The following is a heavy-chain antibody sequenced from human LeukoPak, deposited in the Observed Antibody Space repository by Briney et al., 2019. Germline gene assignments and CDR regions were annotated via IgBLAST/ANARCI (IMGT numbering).Heavy chain of an antibody. V-gene: IGHV3-64D*06. CDR2: LSTNGGST. J-gene: IGHJ4*02. Sequence: GGSLRLSCSASGFTFSSYAMHWVRQAPGKGLEYVSALSTNGGSTYYADSVKGRFTISRDNFKSTLYLQMSSLRAEDTAVYYCVRGYMSGGDYWGQGTLVTVSS. CDR1: GFTFSSYA. D-gene: IGHD5-12*01. CDR3: VRGYMSGGDY.